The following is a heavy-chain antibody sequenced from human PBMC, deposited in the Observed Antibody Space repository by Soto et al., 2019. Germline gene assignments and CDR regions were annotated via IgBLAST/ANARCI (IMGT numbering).Heavy chain of an antibody. CDR1: GYTFSNFW. CDR3: ARSPRSSPYFDY. J-gene: IGHJ4*02. Sequence: GESLKISCQCSGYTFSNFWIGWVRQLPGRGLEWMGIIYAGDQETRYSPSFHGKVTISADKSINTAYLQWNSLEASDTAFYFCARSPRSSPYFDYWGQGALVTVSS. V-gene: IGHV5-51*01. D-gene: IGHD6-13*01. CDR2: IYAGDQET.